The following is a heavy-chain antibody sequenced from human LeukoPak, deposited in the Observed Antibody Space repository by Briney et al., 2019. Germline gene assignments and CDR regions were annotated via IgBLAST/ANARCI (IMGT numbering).Heavy chain of an antibody. CDR3: ARIDTAMVTRLYYYYYGMDV. CDR1: GFTFSSYA. CDR2: ISYDGSNK. D-gene: IGHD5-18*01. Sequence: PGGSLRLPCAASGFTFSSYAMHWVRQAPGKGLEWVAVISYDGSNKYYADSVKGRFTISRDNSKNTLYLQMNSLRAEDTAVYYCARIDTAMVTRLYYYYYGMDVWGQGTTVTVSS. J-gene: IGHJ6*02. V-gene: IGHV3-30-3*01.